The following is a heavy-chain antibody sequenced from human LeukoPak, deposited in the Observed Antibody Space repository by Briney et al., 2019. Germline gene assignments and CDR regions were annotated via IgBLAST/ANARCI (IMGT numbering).Heavy chain of an antibody. CDR1: GDSVSSNSAA. Sequence: SQTLLLTCAISGDSVSSNSAAWNWIRQSPSRGLEWLGRTYYRSRWSNDYAVSVKGRITINPDTSRNQFSLQLNSVTPEDTAVYYCARDSSPGGSWNYWGQGTLVTVSS. D-gene: IGHD2-2*01. V-gene: IGHV6-1*01. CDR2: TYYRSRWSN. J-gene: IGHJ4*02. CDR3: ARDSSPGGSWNY.